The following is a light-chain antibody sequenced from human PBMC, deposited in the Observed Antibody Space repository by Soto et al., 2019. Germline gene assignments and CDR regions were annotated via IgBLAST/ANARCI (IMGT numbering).Light chain of an antibody. Sequence: QSVLTQPPSASATPGQRVTISCSGGSSNIGSNPVSWYQQLPGTAPKPLIYSDNQRPSVVPDRISGSRSGTSASLAISGLQAEDEAEYYCAAWDDSLRGRVFGGGTKLTVL. CDR1: SSNIGSNP. J-gene: IGLJ2*01. CDR3: AAWDDSLRGRV. V-gene: IGLV1-44*01. CDR2: SDN.